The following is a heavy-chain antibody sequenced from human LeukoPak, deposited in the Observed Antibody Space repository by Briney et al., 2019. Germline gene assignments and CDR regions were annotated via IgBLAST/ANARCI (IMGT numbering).Heavy chain of an antibody. Sequence: SETLSLTCTVSGGSISSSSYYWGWIRQPPGKGLEWIGSIYYSGSTYYNPSLKSRVTISVDTSKNQFSLKLSSVTAADTAVYYCAREEPYYYDSSGKGYYFDYWGQGTLVTVSS. CDR3: AREEPYYYDSSGKGYYFDY. CDR1: GGSISSSSYY. J-gene: IGHJ4*02. CDR2: IYYSGST. D-gene: IGHD3-22*01. V-gene: IGHV4-39*07.